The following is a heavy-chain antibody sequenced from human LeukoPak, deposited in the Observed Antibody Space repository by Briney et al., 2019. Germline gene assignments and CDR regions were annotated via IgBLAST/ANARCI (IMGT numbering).Heavy chain of an antibody. CDR1: GYTFTTYA. CDR3: ASLSMSPDYYYYYMDV. J-gene: IGHJ6*03. Sequence: GASVKVSCKASGYTFTTYAVHWVRQAPGQRLEWMGWSNADNGDTKSSQEFQGRVSIARDTSASTGYMEVSSLRSEDTAVYYCASLSMSPDYYYYYMDVWGKGTTVTVSS. D-gene: IGHD2/OR15-2a*01. CDR2: SNADNGDT. V-gene: IGHV1-3*02.